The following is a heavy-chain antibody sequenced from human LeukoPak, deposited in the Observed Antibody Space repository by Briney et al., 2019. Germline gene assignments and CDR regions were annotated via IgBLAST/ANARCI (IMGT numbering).Heavy chain of an antibody. J-gene: IGHJ4*02. V-gene: IGHV4-38-2*02. Sequence: SETLSLTCSVSGYSINSGYYWGWIRQPPGKGLEWIGSLSHSGNTYYAPSLKSRVTISVDTSKNQFSLKLSSVTAADTAVYYCARHVVYFGIDYWGQGTLVTVSS. CDR1: GYSINSGYY. D-gene: IGHD2-8*02. CDR2: LSHSGNT. CDR3: ARHVVYFGIDY.